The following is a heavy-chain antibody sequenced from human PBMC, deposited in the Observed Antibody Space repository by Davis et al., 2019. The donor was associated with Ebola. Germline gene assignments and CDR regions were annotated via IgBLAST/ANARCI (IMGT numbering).Heavy chain of an antibody. CDR2: ISWNSGSI. V-gene: IGHV3-9*01. Sequence: PGGSLRLSCAASGFTFDDYAMHWVRQAPGKGLEWVSGISWNSGSIGYADSVKGRFTISRDNAKNSLYLQMNSLRAEDTALYYCAKDSVTSPYDSSAWDAFDIWGQGTMVTVSS. D-gene: IGHD3-22*01. CDR1: GFTFDDYA. CDR3: AKDSVTSPYDSSAWDAFDI. J-gene: IGHJ3*02.